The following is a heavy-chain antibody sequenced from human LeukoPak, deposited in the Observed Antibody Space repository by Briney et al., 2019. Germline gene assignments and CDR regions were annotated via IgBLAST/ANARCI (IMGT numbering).Heavy chain of an antibody. V-gene: IGHV3-30*04. D-gene: IGHD3-22*01. J-gene: IGHJ4*02. Sequence: PGGSLRLSCAASGFTFSSYAMHWVRQAPGKGLEWVGVISYDGSNKYYADSVKGRFTISRDNSKNTLYLQMNSLRAEDTAVYYCARDRAVYYYDSSGYGYWGQGTLVTVSS. CDR1: GFTFSSYA. CDR3: ARDRAVYYYDSSGYGY. CDR2: ISYDGSNK.